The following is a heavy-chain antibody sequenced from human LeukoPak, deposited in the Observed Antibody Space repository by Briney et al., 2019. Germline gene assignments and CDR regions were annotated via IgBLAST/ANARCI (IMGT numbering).Heavy chain of an antibody. CDR1: GASITSASHF. V-gene: IGHV4-61*02. CDR3: ARRQGYSGWWVWFDP. CDR2: IYTSGST. J-gene: IGHJ5*02. D-gene: IGHD5-12*01. Sequence: PSETLSLTCSVSGASITSASHFWGWIRQPPGKGLEWIGRIYTSGSTNYNPSLKSRVTMSVDTSKNQFPLKLSSVTAADTAVYYCARRQGYSGWWVWFDPWGQGTLVTVSS.